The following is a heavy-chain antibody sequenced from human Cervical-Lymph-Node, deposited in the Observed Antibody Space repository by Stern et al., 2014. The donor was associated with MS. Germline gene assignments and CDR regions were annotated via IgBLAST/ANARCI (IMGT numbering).Heavy chain of an antibody. V-gene: IGHV2-70*01. D-gene: IGHD6-19*01. CDR1: WFSLSTSGTC. CDR3: ARTRGYSSGPSDY. Sequence: QVTLRESGPALVKPTQTLKLTCTFSWFSLSTSGTCVSWMRQPQGKAVEWFALMDWDDDKYYSTSLKTRLTISKDTSKNQVVLTMTNMDPVDTATYYCARTRGYSSGPSDYWGQGTLVTVSS. CDR2: MDWDDDK. J-gene: IGHJ4*02.